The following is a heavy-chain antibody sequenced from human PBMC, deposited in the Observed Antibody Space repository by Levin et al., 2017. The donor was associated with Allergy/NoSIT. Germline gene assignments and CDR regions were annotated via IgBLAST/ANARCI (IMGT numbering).Heavy chain of an antibody. V-gene: IGHV4-39*02. Sequence: PSETLSLTCSVSGGSISSTNYHWAWLRQPPGKGLEWIGTLYYSGTTYYKSSLWSRVTISADTSKNDFSLKLASVTAADAAVYYCARGQAVGYYMDVWGKGTTVNVSS. CDR3: ARGQAVGYYMDV. CDR1: GGSISSTNYH. J-gene: IGHJ6*03. D-gene: IGHD6-13*01. CDR2: LYYSGTT.